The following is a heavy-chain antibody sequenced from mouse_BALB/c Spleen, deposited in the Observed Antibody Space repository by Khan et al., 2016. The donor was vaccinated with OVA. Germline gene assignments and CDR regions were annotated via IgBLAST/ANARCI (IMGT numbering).Heavy chain of an antibody. CDR2: ITSGGSYT. Sequence: EVELVESGGGLVKPGGSLKLSCAASGFTFSNYAMSWVRQTPEKRLEWVATITSGGSYTYYPDSVKGRFTISRDNAMNTLYLQMSSLRSEDTAMYFYTRHVGLLGGPMDYWGQGTSVTVSS. V-gene: IGHV5-9-3*01. CDR3: TRHVGLLGGPMDY. D-gene: IGHD1-1*01. J-gene: IGHJ4*01. CDR1: GFTFSNYA.